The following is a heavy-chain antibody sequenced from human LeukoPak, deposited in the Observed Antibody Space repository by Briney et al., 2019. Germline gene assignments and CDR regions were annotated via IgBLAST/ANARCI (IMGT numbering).Heavy chain of an antibody. CDR2: FEPDAVEV. Sequence: ASVKVSCKVSGYTLTKLSINWVGRAAGKGVVWVGGFEPDAVEVIYTQKFQGRVTMTQDTSTDTAYMELNSLRFEGTAVYYCTTEGRSGYDFDYWGQGTLVTVSS. V-gene: IGHV1-24*01. D-gene: IGHD3-3*01. CDR3: TTEGRSGYDFDY. J-gene: IGHJ4*02. CDR1: GYTLTKLS.